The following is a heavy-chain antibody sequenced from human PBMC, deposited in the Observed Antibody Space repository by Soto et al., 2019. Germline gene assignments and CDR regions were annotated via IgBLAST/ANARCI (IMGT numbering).Heavy chain of an antibody. Sequence: QVPLVESGGGVVQPGRSLRLSCAASGFTFSSYGMHWVRQAPGKGLEWVAVISYDGSNKYYADSVKGRFTISRDNSKNTLYLQMNSLRAVDTAVYYCGTGGPGNYYYYGMDVWGQGTTVIVSS. CDR3: GTGGPGNYYYYGMDV. V-gene: IGHV3-30*03. J-gene: IGHJ6*02. CDR1: GFTFSSYG. D-gene: IGHD6-25*01. CDR2: ISYDGSNK.